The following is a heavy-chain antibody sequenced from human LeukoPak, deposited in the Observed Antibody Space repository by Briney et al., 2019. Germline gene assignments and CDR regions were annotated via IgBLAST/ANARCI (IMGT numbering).Heavy chain of an antibody. J-gene: IGHJ4*02. D-gene: IGHD4-17*01. V-gene: IGHV4-59*10. CDR2: VCTSGKT. CDR3: AKGRDRNGNYFADDY. Sequence: PSETLSLTCAVYGGSFSGYYWSWLRQPAGKGLEWIGRVCTSGKTGYNPALKSRVTMSVDTSTNQFSLRLSSVTAADTAVYYCAKGRDRNGNYFADDYWGQGTLVTVSS. CDR1: GGSFSGYY.